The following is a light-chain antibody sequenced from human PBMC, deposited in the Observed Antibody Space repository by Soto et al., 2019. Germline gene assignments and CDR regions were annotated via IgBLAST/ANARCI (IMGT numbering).Light chain of an antibody. CDR2: AAS. CDR3: QKYNSAPLT. Sequence: DIQMTQSPSSLSASVGDRVTITCRASQSISNYLAWYQQKPGEVPKVLIDAASTLQSGVPSRFSGSGSGTDFTLTISSLQPEDVATYYCQKYNSAPLTFGGGTKVEIK. CDR1: QSISNY. V-gene: IGKV1-27*01. J-gene: IGKJ4*01.